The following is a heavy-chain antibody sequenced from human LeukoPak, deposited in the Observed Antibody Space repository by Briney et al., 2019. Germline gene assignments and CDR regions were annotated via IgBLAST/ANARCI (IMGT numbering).Heavy chain of an antibody. Sequence: QPGGSLRLSCVASGFTFDDYWMNWVRQAPGKGLEWVANIKQDRSEQYYVDSVKGRFTISRDNAKNSLYLQMNSLRAEDTAVYYCVRAGGAYSFNPWGQGTLVTVSS. J-gene: IGHJ5*02. CDR1: GFTFDDYW. D-gene: IGHD5-18*01. CDR3: VRAGGAYSFNP. V-gene: IGHV3-7*01. CDR2: IKQDRSEQ.